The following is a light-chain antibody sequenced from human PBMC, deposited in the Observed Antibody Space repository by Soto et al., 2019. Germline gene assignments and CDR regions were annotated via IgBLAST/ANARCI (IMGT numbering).Light chain of an antibody. CDR2: GAP. J-gene: IGKJ1*01. Sequence: EIMLTLSPGTLSLSPGERATLSCRASQSVSSTSLAWYQQKPGQAPRLLIYGAPNRATGIPARFSGSGSGTDFTLTISSLEPEDFAVYYCQQRSNWTFGQGTKVDIK. CDR3: QQRSNWT. CDR1: QSVSSTS. V-gene: IGKV3-11*01.